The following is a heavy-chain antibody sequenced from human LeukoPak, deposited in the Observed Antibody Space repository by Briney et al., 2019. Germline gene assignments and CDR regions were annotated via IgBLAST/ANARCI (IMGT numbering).Heavy chain of an antibody. CDR3: AKGKKMTAAGLFDY. CDR2: ISWNSGGI. V-gene: IGHV3-9*01. Sequence: GGSLRLSCAASGFTFDDYAMHWVRQAPGKGLEWVSGISWNSGGIGYADSVKGRFTISRDNAKNSLYLQMNSLRADDTALYYCAKGKKMTAAGLFDYWGQGTLVTVSS. D-gene: IGHD6-25*01. J-gene: IGHJ4*02. CDR1: GFTFDDYA.